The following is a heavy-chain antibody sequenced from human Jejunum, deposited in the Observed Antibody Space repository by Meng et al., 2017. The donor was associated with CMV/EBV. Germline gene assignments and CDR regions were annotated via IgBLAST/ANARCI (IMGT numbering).Heavy chain of an antibody. Sequence: QAQLVPSGGEVKKPGASVKVSYKASGYTFTNYGITWVRQAPGQGLEWMGWISAYNGNTNYAQTLQGRVTMTTDTSTSTAYMELGSLRSDDTAVYYCARVEVGITSGDYWGQGTLVTVSS. CDR2: ISAYNGNT. CDR1: GYTFTNYG. CDR3: ARVEVGITSGDY. V-gene: IGHV1-18*01. J-gene: IGHJ4*02. D-gene: IGHD1-26*01.